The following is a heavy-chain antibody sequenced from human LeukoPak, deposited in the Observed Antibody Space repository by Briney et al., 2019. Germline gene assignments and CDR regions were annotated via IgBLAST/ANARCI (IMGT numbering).Heavy chain of an antibody. J-gene: IGHJ5*02. Sequence: PSETLSLTCTVSGDSIRSYYWSWIRQPPGKLLEWIGYIYYSGGTNYNPSLKSRVTISLDTSKNHFSLKVISVTAADTAVYYCASGNYDFWSGHPNWFDPWGQGTLVTVSS. CDR1: GDSIRSYY. D-gene: IGHD3-3*01. V-gene: IGHV4-59*01. CDR2: IYYSGGT. CDR3: ASGNYDFWSGHPNWFDP.